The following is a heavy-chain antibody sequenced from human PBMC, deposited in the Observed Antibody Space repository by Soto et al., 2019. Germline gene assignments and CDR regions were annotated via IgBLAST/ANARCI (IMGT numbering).Heavy chain of an antibody. V-gene: IGHV4-31*03. CDR2: IYYSGST. CDR3: AGRVLVRSSCWFDP. J-gene: IGHJ5*02. CDR1: GGSISSGGYY. D-gene: IGHD1-26*01. Sequence: QVQLQESGPGLVKPSQTLSLTCTVSGGSISSGGYYWSWIRQHPGKCLEWIGYIYYSGSTYYNPALKSRVTISVDTSKNHVSLKLSSVTAADTAVYYCAGRVLVRSSCWFDPWGQGTLVTVSS.